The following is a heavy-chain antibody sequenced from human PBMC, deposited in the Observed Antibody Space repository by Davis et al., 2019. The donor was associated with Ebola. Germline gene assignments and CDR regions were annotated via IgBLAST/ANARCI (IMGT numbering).Heavy chain of an antibody. CDR2: INPNFGGK. CDR1: GYTFAAHY. J-gene: IGHJ5*02. D-gene: IGHD1-26*01. Sequence: AASVKVSCKASGYTFAAHYIHWVRQAPGQGLEWMGRINPNFGGKIYAQKFQDRVTLTIDTSINTAYMELDSLRSDDTAVYYCARGHTYGRWDDWFDPWGQGTLVTVSS. V-gene: IGHV1-2*06. CDR3: ARGHTYGRWDDWFDP.